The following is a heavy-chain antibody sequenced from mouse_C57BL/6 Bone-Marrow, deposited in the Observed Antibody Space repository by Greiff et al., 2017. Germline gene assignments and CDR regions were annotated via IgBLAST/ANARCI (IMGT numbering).Heavy chain of an antibody. CDR1: GYTFTSYW. Sequence: QVQLQQPGAELVMPGASVKLSCKASGYTFTSYWMHWVKQRPGQGLEWIGEIDPSDSYTNYNQKFKGKSTLTVDKSSSTAYMQLSSLTSEDSAVYYCVLKLGRGWFAYWGQGTLVTVSA. V-gene: IGHV1-69*01. J-gene: IGHJ3*01. D-gene: IGHD4-1*01. CDR2: IDPSDSYT. CDR3: VLKLGRGWFAY.